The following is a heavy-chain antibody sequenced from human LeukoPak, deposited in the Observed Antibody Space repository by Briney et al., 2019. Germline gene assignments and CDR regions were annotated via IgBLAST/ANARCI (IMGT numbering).Heavy chain of an antibody. CDR2: ISGSGGST. CDR1: GFTFSSYA. D-gene: IGHD3-10*01. V-gene: IGHV3-23*01. CDR3: AKDWRLLYSGSGSYDY. J-gene: IGHJ4*02. Sequence: GGSLRLSCAASGFTFSSYAMSWVRQAPEKGLEWVSAISGSGGSTYYADSVKGRFTISRDNSKNTLYLQMNSLRAEDTAVYYCAKDWRLLYSGSGSYDYWGQGTLVTVSS.